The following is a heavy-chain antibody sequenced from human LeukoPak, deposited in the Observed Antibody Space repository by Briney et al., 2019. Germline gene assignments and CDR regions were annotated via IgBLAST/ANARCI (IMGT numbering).Heavy chain of an antibody. CDR2: INHSGST. Sequence: SSETLSLTCAVSGGSFSDYYWSWIRQPPGKGLEWIGGINHSGSTKYNPSLKSRVTISVDTSKNQFSLKLSSVTAADTAVYYCARGFLSSVWSGPYYMDVWGKGTTVTASS. D-gene: IGHD3-3*01. CDR1: GGSFSDYY. J-gene: IGHJ6*03. CDR3: ARGFLSSVWSGPYYMDV. V-gene: IGHV4-34*01.